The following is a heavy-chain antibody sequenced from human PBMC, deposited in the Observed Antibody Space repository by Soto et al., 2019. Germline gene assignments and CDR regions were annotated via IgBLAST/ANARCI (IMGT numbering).Heavy chain of an antibody. CDR2: INHSGST. Sequence: QVQLQQWGAGLLKPSETLSLTCAVYGGSFSGYYWSWIRQPPGKGLEWIGEINHSGSTNYNPSLKSRVTISVDTSKNQFSLKLSSVTAADTAVYYCARSGRVVIRSANWFDPWGQGTLVTVSS. D-gene: IGHD3-22*01. CDR3: ARSGRVVIRSANWFDP. CDR1: GGSFSGYY. V-gene: IGHV4-34*01. J-gene: IGHJ5*02.